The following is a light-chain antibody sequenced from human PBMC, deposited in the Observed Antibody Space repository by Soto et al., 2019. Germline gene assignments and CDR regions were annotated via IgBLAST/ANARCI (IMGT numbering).Light chain of an antibody. J-gene: IGKJ3*01. V-gene: IGKV3-15*01. CDR2: GPS. CDR3: QQYNNWPVT. CDR1: QSVSTN. Sequence: EIVMTQSPATLSVSPGERAPLPCRASQSVSTNLAWYQRKPGQAPRLLIYGPSTRATGIPARFSGSGSGTEFTLTISSLQSEDFAVYYCQQYNNWPVTFGPGTKVDIK.